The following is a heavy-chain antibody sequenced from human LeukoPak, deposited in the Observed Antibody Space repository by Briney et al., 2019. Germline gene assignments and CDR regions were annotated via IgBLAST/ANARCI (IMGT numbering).Heavy chain of an antibody. CDR2: VYMGGTT. Sequence: PGGSLRLSCAAPGFTVSTNYMNWVRQAPGKGLEWVSVVYMGGTTYYADSVKGRFTISRDSTKNTIYLQMNNLRAEDTAVYYCARGLLRDGYTYTYSFDYWGQGTLVTVSS. D-gene: IGHD5-18*01. J-gene: IGHJ4*02. CDR3: ARGLLRDGYTYTYSFDY. V-gene: IGHV3-66*01. CDR1: GFTVSTNY.